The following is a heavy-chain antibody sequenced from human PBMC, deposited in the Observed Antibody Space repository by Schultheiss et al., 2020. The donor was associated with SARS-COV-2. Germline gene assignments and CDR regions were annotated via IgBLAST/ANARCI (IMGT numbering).Heavy chain of an antibody. CDR2: IYYSGST. CDR3: ASYSSGYYSLFDY. J-gene: IGHJ4*02. CDR1: GGSISSYY. V-gene: IGHV4-59*01. D-gene: IGHD3-22*01. Sequence: SETLSLTCTVSGGSISSYYWSWIRQPPGKGLEWIGYIYYSGSTNYNPSLKSRVTISVDTSKNQFSLKLSSVTAADTAVYYCASYSSGYYSLFDYWGQGTLVTVSS.